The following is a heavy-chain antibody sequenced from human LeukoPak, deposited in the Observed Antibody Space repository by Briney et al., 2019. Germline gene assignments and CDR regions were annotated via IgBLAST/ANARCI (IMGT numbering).Heavy chain of an antibody. Sequence: ASVKVSCKASGYTFTSYGISWVRQAPGQGLEWMGWISAYNGNTNYAQKLQGRVTMTTDTSTSTAYMEPSSLRSEDTAVYYCATEQKFYYYDSSGYYDAFDIWGQGTMVTVSS. J-gene: IGHJ3*02. CDR3: ATEQKFYYYDSSGYYDAFDI. D-gene: IGHD3-22*01. V-gene: IGHV1-18*01. CDR2: ISAYNGNT. CDR1: GYTFTSYG.